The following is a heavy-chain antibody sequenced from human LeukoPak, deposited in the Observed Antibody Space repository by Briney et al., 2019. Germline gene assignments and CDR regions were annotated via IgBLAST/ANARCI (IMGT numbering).Heavy chain of an antibody. CDR3: ARGRGTIYMFDY. Sequence: SVPLPCAACVFTLSQYYLRWLGQAPATAMEWVSYISSSSSYTNYADSVKGRFTISRDNARNTLYLQMNSLRAEDTAVYYCARGRGTIYMFDYWGQGTLVTVSS. D-gene: IGHD2/OR15-2a*01. J-gene: IGHJ4*02. CDR2: ISSSSSYT. CDR1: VFTLSQYY. V-gene: IGHV3-11*06.